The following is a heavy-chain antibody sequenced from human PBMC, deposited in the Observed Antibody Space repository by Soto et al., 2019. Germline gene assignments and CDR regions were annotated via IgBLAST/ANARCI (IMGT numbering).Heavy chain of an antibody. V-gene: IGHV1-2*02. D-gene: IGHD3-9*01. CDR1: GYTFIGYY. CDR3: ARDSYYDILTGYSSNAFDI. J-gene: IGHJ3*02. Sequence: ASVKVSCKASGYTFIGYYMHWVRQAPGQGLEWLGWINPNSGATIYAQKFQGRVTMTRDTSINTAYMELSRLRSDDTAVYYCARDSYYDILTGYSSNAFDIWGQGTMVTVSS. CDR2: INPNSGAT.